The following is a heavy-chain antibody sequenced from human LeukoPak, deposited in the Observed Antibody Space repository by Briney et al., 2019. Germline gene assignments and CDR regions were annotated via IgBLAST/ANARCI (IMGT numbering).Heavy chain of an antibody. D-gene: IGHD6-6*01. CDR2: ISGSGTSF. V-gene: IGHV3-23*01. CDR1: GFTFSEYA. CDR3: ARDRSIAARFYFEH. J-gene: IGHJ4*02. Sequence: GGSLRLSCAASGFTFSEYAMSWVRQAPGKGLEWVAGISGSGTSFYYADSVKGRFTISKDNSKNTVDLQMNSLRADDTAVFYCARDRSIAARFYFEHWGQGALVTVSS.